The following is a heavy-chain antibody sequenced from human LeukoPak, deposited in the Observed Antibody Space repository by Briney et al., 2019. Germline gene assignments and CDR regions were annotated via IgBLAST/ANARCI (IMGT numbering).Heavy chain of an antibody. Sequence: SETLSLTCTVSGYSISSGYYWGWIRQPPGKGLEWIGSIDHGGSTYYKPSLKSRVTISVDTAKNQFSLKLSSVTAADTAVYYCARESYQTYYYDSSVYGAAPIWGQGTMVTVSS. CDR3: ARESYQTYYYDSSVYGAAPI. CDR2: IDHGGST. CDR1: GYSISSGYY. D-gene: IGHD3-22*01. V-gene: IGHV4-38-2*02. J-gene: IGHJ3*02.